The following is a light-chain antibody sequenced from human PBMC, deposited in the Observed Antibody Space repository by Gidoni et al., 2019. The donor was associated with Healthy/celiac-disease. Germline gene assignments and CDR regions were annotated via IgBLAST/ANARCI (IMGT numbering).Light chain of an antibody. V-gene: IGKV3D-7*01. J-gene: IGKJ1*01. CDR2: GAS. CDR3: QQDYNLPWT. CDR1: QSVSSSY. Sequence: EIVMTQSPATLSLSPGERATLSCRASQSVSSSYLSWYQQKPGQAPRLLIYGASTRATGIPARFSGSGSGTDFTLTISSLQPEDFAVYYCQQDYNLPWTFXQXTKVEIK.